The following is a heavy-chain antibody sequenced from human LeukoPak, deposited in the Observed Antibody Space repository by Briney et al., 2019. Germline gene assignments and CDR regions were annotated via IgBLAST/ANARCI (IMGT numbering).Heavy chain of an antibody. Sequence: SETLSLTCTVSAGSISSHYWSWIRQPAGKGLEWIGRVYTSGSTNYNPSLKSRVTISVDTSKNPFSLKLSSVTAADTAVYYCASFYYYDSSGYYAYWGQGTLVTVSS. J-gene: IGHJ4*02. CDR1: AGSISSHY. CDR3: ASFYYYDSSGYYAY. V-gene: IGHV4-4*07. CDR2: VYTSGST. D-gene: IGHD3-22*01.